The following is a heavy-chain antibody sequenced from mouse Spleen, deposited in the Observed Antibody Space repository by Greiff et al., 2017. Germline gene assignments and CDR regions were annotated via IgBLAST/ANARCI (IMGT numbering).Heavy chain of an antibody. V-gene: IGHV1-55*01. CDR1: GYTFTSYW. D-gene: IGHD1-1*01. Sequence: QVQLQQPGAELVKPGASVKMSCKASGYTFTSYWITWVKQRPGQGLEWIGDIYPGSGSTNYNEKFKSKATLTVDTSSSTAYMQLSSLTSEDSAVYYCARGPHYYGSSYSWFAYWGQGTLVTVSA. CDR3: ARGPHYYGSSYSWFAY. J-gene: IGHJ3*01. CDR2: IYPGSGST.